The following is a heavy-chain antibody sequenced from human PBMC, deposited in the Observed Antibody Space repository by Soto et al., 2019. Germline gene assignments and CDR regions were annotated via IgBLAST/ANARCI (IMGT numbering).Heavy chain of an antibody. Sequence: QVQLVQSGAEVKTPGASVKISCKASGYTFTNYPMLWVRQAPGQRLEWMGWINTGNGNTKYSQKFQDRVTFTRDTSASTAYVELSSLRSEDTAVYYCVLGYCSDNRCYRTDFEYWGQGTLVTVSS. CDR3: VLGYCSDNRCYRTDFEY. CDR1: GYTFTNYP. CDR2: INTGNGNT. V-gene: IGHV1-3*04. J-gene: IGHJ4*02. D-gene: IGHD2-15*01.